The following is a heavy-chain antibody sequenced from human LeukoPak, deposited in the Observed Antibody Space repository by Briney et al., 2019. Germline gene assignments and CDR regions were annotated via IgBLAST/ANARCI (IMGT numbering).Heavy chain of an antibody. Sequence: PSETLSLNCAVNGGSFSGYYWSWIRQPPGKGLEWTGEINHSGSTNYNPSLKSRVTISVDTSKNQFSLKLSSVTAADTAVYYCARLKAAAGSGYWGQGTLVTVSS. CDR2: INHSGST. D-gene: IGHD6-13*01. CDR3: ARLKAAAGSGY. V-gene: IGHV4-34*01. J-gene: IGHJ4*02. CDR1: GGSFSGYY.